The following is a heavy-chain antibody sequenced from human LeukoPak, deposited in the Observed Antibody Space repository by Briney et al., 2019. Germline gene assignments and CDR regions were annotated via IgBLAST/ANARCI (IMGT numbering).Heavy chain of an antibody. J-gene: IGHJ6*03. D-gene: IGHD5-18*01. CDR3: ASGVRYSLGGYMDV. V-gene: IGHV3-30*03. CDR2: ISYDGTET. Sequence: QTGGSLRLSCAASGFSFSDYGMHWVRQAPGKGLEWVAVISYDGTETYYADFGKGRFTVSRDNSKNTLYLQMGSLRAEDMAVYYCASGVRYSLGGYMDVWGKGTTVTISS. CDR1: GFSFSDYG.